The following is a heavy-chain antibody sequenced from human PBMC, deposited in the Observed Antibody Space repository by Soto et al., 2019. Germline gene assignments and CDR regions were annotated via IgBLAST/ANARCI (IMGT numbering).Heavy chain of an antibody. D-gene: IGHD3-3*01. J-gene: IGHJ4*02. V-gene: IGHV1-24*01. CDR3: ATYPTIFGVVIPDFDY. Sequence: ASVKVSCKVSGYTLTELSMHWVRQAPGKGLEWMGGFDPEDGETIYAQKFQGRVTMTEDTSTDTAYMELGSLRSEDTAVYYCATYPTIFGVVIPDFDYWGQGTLVTVSS. CDR2: FDPEDGET. CDR1: GYTLTELS.